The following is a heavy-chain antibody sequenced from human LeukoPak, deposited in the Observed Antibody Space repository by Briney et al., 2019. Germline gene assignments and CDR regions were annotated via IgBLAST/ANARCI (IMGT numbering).Heavy chain of an antibody. J-gene: IGHJ3*02. Sequence: GASVKVSCKASGYTFATYAMHWVRQAPGQRLEWMGWSNAGNGNTKYSQEFQGRVTITRDTSASTAYMELSSLRSGDMAVYYCVREAPFGAFDIWGQGTMVTVSS. V-gene: IGHV1-3*02. CDR3: VREAPFGAFDI. CDR1: GYTFATYA. CDR2: SNAGNGNT. D-gene: IGHD2/OR15-2a*01.